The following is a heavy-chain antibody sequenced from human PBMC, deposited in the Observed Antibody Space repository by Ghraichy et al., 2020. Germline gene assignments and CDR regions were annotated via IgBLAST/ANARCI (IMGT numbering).Heavy chain of an antibody. Sequence: SETLSLTCTVSGGSISSFYWSWIRQPPGKGLEWVGYISYIGSTNYNPSLKTRVTISLDTSKGQFSLNLSSVTAADTAVYYCARGPAITTGPGYFDLWGRGTLVTVSS. CDR2: ISYIGST. V-gene: IGHV4-59*01. CDR1: GGSISSFY. CDR3: ARGPAITTGPGYFDL. J-gene: IGHJ2*01. D-gene: IGHD1-1*01.